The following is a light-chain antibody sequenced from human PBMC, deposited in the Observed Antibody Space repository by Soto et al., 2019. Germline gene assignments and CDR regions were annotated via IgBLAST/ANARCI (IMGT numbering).Light chain of an antibody. CDR1: SSDVGGYNY. CDR3: TSYASGSTPLYV. Sequence: SALTQPASVSGSPGQSITISCTGTSSDVGGYNYVSWYQQHPGKAPKLMIYDVTSRPSGVSSRFSGSKSGNTASLTISGLQAEDEADYYCTSYASGSTPLYVFGTGTKVTVL. CDR2: DVT. J-gene: IGLJ1*01. V-gene: IGLV2-14*01.